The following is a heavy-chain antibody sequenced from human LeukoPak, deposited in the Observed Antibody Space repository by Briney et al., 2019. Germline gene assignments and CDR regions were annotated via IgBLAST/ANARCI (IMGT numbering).Heavy chain of an antibody. Sequence: ASVKASCKASGYTFTSYGISWVRQAPGQGLEWMGWISAYNGNTNYAQKLQGRVTMTTDTSTSTAYMELRSLRSDDTAVYYCARDRQLLWFGELLFLPVDYWGQGTLVTVSS. CDR3: ARDRQLLWFGELLFLPVDY. D-gene: IGHD3-10*01. V-gene: IGHV1-18*01. CDR2: ISAYNGNT. J-gene: IGHJ4*02. CDR1: GYTFTSYG.